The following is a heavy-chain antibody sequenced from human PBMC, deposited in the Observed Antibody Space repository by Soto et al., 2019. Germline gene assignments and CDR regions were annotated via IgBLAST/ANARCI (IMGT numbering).Heavy chain of an antibody. CDR3: ARTVMPVGNLAAFDH. D-gene: IGHD7-27*01. V-gene: IGHV4-61*01. CDR1: VGSVSSVKYF. Sequence: SETLSLACNVSVGSVSSVKYFWSWIRQPPGKGLEWIAYIYNNGNTNYNPSLKSRATISVATSKNQCSLKLTSVTAADSAVYFCARTVMPVGNLAAFDHWGQGVLVTVSS. CDR2: IYNNGNT. J-gene: IGHJ4*02.